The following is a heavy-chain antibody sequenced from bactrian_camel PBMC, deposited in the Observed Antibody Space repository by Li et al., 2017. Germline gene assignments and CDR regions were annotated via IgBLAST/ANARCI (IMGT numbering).Heavy chain of an antibody. CDR2: IRRDGTT. V-gene: IGHV3S53*01. D-gene: IGHD3*01. Sequence: QLVESGGGSVQAGGSLRLSCAASGYTYNRNCMAWFRQAPGKERELVSIIRRDGTTSYADSVKGRFTISRDNAKNTLYLQMNSLKTEDTAVYYCAAVCSFGFYLGQGTQVTVS. CDR1: GYTYNRNC. J-gene: IGHJ4*01.